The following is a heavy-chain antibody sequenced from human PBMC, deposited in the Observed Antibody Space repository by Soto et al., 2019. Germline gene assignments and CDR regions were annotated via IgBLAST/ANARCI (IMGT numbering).Heavy chain of an antibody. CDR3: AKDGRITLVRCSFRSFDA. V-gene: IGHV3-23*01. D-gene: IGHD3-10*01. Sequence: GGSLSLSCALSGLTFRDFAMIWVRQAPGKGLEWVGAISVSGETPYYADSVKGRFIISRDTSRNQLSLQLSSLSVEDTAVYYCAKDGRITLVRCSFRSFDAWGQGTLVTVSS. CDR1: GLTFRDFA. J-gene: IGHJ4*02. CDR2: ISVSGETP.